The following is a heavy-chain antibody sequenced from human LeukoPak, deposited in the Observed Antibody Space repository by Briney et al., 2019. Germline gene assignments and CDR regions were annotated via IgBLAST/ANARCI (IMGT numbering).Heavy chain of an antibody. CDR3: ARRVDSWWFFDY. Sequence: GESLKISCKGSGYSFTNYWIGWVRQMPGKGLEWRGIIYPCYTDTRHIPSFQSQVTISAARSVSAAYLKWSSLKASDTAMYYCARRVDSWWFFDYWGQGTLFTVSS. V-gene: IGHV5-51*01. J-gene: IGHJ4*02. CDR1: GYSFTNYW. D-gene: IGHD2-8*02. CDR2: IYPCYTDT.